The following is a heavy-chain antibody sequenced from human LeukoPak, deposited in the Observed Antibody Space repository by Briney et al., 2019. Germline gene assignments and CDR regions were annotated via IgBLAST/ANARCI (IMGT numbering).Heavy chain of an antibody. V-gene: IGHV3-7*01. D-gene: IGHD6-13*01. Sequence: GGSLRLSCAASGFTFSNYWMSWVRQAPGKGLEWLANIKQDGSEEYYVDSVKGRFAISRDNAENSLFLQMNSLGAEDTAVYYCARTNVATPGYGWGQGTLVTVSS. CDR2: IKQDGSEE. CDR3: ARTNVATPGYG. J-gene: IGHJ4*02. CDR1: GFTFSNYW.